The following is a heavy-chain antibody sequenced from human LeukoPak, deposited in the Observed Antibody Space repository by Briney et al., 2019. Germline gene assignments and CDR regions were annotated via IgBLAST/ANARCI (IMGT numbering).Heavy chain of an antibody. V-gene: IGHV4-34*01. CDR3: ASGGRINPLHSRNDY. CDR2: INHSGST. D-gene: IGHD2/OR15-2a*01. Sequence: PSETLSLTCAVYGGSFSGYYWSWIRQPPGKGLEWIGEINHSGSTNCNPSLKSRVTISVDTSKNQFSLKLSSVTAADTAVYYRASGGRINPLHSRNDYWGQGTLVTVSS. J-gene: IGHJ4*02. CDR1: GGSFSGYY.